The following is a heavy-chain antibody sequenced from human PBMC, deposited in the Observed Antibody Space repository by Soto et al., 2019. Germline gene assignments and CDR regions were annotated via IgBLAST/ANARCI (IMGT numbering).Heavy chain of an antibody. CDR1: GFTFSSYG. Sequence: GGSLRLSSAASGFTFSSYGMHWVRPAPGKGLEWVAVISYDGSNKYYADSVKGRFTISRDNSKNTLYLQMNSPRAEDTAVYYCAKVDSGSFDYWGQGTLVTVSS. J-gene: IGHJ4*02. CDR3: AKVDSGSFDY. CDR2: ISYDGSNK. D-gene: IGHD1-26*01. V-gene: IGHV3-30*18.